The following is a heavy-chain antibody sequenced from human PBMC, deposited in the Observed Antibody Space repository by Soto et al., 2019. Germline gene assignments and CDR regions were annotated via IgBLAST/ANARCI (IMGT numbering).Heavy chain of an antibody. Sequence: EVHLAESGGGLVQPGGSLRLSCVASGFTFDNYWMTWFRQGPGKDLEWVANIKVDGSETYYVESVRGRFIISRDNAKNPVYLQMNSLRAEDTALYYCARDRGWQTFDYWCQGALVTVST. D-gene: IGHD3-10*01. CDR2: IKVDGSET. J-gene: IGHJ4*02. CDR3: ARDRGWQTFDY. V-gene: IGHV3-7*03. CDR1: GFTFDNYW.